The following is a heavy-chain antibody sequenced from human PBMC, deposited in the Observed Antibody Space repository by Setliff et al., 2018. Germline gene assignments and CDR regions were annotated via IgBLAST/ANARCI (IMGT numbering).Heavy chain of an antibody. V-gene: IGHV1-18*01. D-gene: IGHD2-21*02. CDR1: GYTFTNFG. CDR2: NSA. Sequence: GASVKVSCKTSGYTFTNFGINWVRQAPGQGLEWMGWNSAYAQKFQGRVTMTTDTPTSTAYMELRSLRSDDTAVYYCARVRPCGVDCSTGVGGPYYFDHWGQGTLVTVSS. CDR3: ARVRPCGVDCSTGVGGPYYFDH. J-gene: IGHJ4*02.